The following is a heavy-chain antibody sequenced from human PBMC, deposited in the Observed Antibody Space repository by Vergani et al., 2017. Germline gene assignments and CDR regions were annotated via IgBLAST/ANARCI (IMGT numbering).Heavy chain of an antibody. D-gene: IGHD3-9*01. J-gene: IGHJ6*02. CDR3: ARDKYYYILTGYLGRDGMDV. V-gene: IGHV7-4-1*02. CDR2: INTNTGNP. Sequence: QVQLVQSGSELKKPGASVKVSCKASGYTFTSYTMNWVRQAPGQGLEWMGWINTNTGNPTYAQGFTGRFVFSLDTSVSTAYLQISSLKAEDTAVYYCARDKYYYILTGYLGRDGMDVWGQGTTVTVSS. CDR1: GYTFTSYT.